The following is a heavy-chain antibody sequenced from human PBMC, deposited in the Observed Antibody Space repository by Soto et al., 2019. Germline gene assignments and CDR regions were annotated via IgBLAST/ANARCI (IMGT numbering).Heavy chain of an antibody. J-gene: IGHJ6*02. CDR2: IIPIFGTA. Sequence: QVQLVQSGAEVKKPGSSVKVSCKASGGTFSSYAISWVRQAPGQGLEWMGGIIPIFGTANYAQKFQGRVTITGDESTSTAYLELRSMRSEDTAVYCCARDLNAGISTSCYSRMDAWGQGTTVTVSS. CDR3: ARDLNAGISTSCYSRMDA. D-gene: IGHD2-2*01. CDR1: GGTFSSYA. V-gene: IGHV1-69*12.